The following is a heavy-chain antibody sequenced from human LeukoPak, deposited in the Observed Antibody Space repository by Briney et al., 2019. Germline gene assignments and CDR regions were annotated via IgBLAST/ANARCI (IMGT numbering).Heavy chain of an antibody. CDR2: ISSSSSYI. D-gene: IGHD3-22*01. V-gene: IGHV3-21*01. CDR1: GFTFSSYS. Sequence: GGSLRLSCAASGFTFSSYSMNWVRLAPGKGLEWVSSISSSSSYIYYADSVKGRFTISRDNAKNSLYLQMNSLRAEDTAVYYCARYQNYYDSSGYPDYWGQGILVTVSS. CDR3: ARYQNYYDSSGYPDY. J-gene: IGHJ4*02.